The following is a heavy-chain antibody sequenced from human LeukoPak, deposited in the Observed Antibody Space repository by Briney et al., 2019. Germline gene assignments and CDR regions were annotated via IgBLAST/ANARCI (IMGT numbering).Heavy chain of an antibody. CDR1: GFAFNTYT. Sequence: GGSLRLSCAASGFAFNTYTMNWVRQAPGKGLEWVPSIRSTGTSVYYADSVKGRFTISRDNAKNSLYLQMNSLRAEDTAVYYCARVAGYCNSISNCYSDYWGQGTLVPVSS. CDR2: IRSTGTSV. V-gene: IGHV3-21*01. CDR3: ARVAGYCNSISNCYSDY. J-gene: IGHJ4*02. D-gene: IGHD2-2*01.